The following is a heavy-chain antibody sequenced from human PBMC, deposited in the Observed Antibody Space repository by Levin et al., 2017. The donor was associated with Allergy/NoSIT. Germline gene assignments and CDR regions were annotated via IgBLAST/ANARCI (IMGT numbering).Heavy chain of an antibody. J-gene: IGHJ4*02. D-gene: IGHD2-15*01. V-gene: IGHV1-2*02. CDR3: TYCSAGICYGRYNF. CDR1: GYTFTGYY. CDR2: INPYNGGT. Sequence: ASVKVSCKASGYTFTGYYIHWVRQAPGQGLEWMGWINPYNGGTKYAQKFQGRVTLTRDTSISTAYMEVSRLTSDDTAIYYCTYCSAGICYGRYNFWGQGTLVTVSS.